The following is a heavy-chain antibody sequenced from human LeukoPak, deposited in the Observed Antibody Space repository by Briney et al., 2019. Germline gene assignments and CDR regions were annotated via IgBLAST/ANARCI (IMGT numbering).Heavy chain of an antibody. D-gene: IGHD2-15*01. CDR2: INHSGST. CDR1: GGSFSGYY. CDR3: ARAVVAATPGSFDY. Sequence: SETLSLTCAVYGGSFSGYYWSWIRQPPGKGLEWIGEINHSGSTNYNPSLKSRVTTSVDTSKNQFSLKLSSVTAADTAVYYCARAVVAATPGSFDYWGQGTLVTVSS. V-gene: IGHV4-34*01. J-gene: IGHJ4*02.